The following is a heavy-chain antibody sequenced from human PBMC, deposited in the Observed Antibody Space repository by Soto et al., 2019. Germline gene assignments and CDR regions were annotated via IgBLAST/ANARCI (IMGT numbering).Heavy chain of an antibody. V-gene: IGHV4-28*03. CDR1: GYSIRSSNW. J-gene: IGHJ4*02. CDR2: MYHSGTT. CDR3: ARVFGPNRLDY. Sequence: SETLSLTCAVSGYSIRSSNWWGWIRQPPGKGLEWIGYMYHSGTTYYNPSLRSRVTISVDTSKNQFSLRLTSVTAADTAVYYCARVFGPNRLDYWGQGTQVTVSS. D-gene: IGHD3-16*01.